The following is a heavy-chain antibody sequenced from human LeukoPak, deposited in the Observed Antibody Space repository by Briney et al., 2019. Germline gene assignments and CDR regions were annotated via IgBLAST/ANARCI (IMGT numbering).Heavy chain of an antibody. CDR3: AKDSSSWYV. CDR2: ISGDGSNT. CDR1: GFTFDDYA. V-gene: IGHV3-43*02. J-gene: IGHJ4*02. Sequence: GGSLRLSCAASGFTFDDYAMHWVRQAPGKGLEWVSLISGDGSNTYYADSVKGRFTIPRDNSKDSLYLQMNSLRTEDTALYYCAKDSSSWYVWGQGTLVTVSS. D-gene: IGHD6-13*01.